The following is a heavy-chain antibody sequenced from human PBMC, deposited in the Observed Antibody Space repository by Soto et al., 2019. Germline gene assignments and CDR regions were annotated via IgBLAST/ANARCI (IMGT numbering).Heavy chain of an antibody. J-gene: IGHJ6*02. CDR1: GGTFRTNA. CDR2: IIPIFPTP. CDR3: AKDKDRQQLGGNYYYIMDV. D-gene: IGHD3-10*01. Sequence: QVQLVQSGAEVKKPGSSVKISCKASGGTFRTNAFSWVRQAPGQGLEWMGGIIPIFPTPDYPQKFQGRVTITADESTTTTYMELSSLRSEETATYYCAKDKDRQQLGGNYYYIMDVWGQGTTVTVSS. V-gene: IGHV1-69*12.